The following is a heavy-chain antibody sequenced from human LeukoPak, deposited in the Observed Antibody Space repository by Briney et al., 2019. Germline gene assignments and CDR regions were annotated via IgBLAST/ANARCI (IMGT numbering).Heavy chain of an antibody. CDR3: ARLVGATVFYGYDAFDI. CDR2: ISGGGGST. D-gene: IGHD1-26*01. V-gene: IGHV3-23*01. Sequence: PGGSLRLSCAASDFTFGNYKMHWVRQAPGKGLEWVSAISGGGGSTYYTDSVKGRFTISRDNSKNTLYLQMNSLRAEDTAVYYCARLVGATVFYGYDAFDIWGQGTMVTVSS. J-gene: IGHJ3*02. CDR1: DFTFGNYK.